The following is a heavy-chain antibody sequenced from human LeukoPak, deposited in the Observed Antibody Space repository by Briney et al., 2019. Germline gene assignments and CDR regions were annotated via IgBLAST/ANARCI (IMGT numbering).Heavy chain of an antibody. CDR2: INPNSGGT. V-gene: IGHV1-2*06. D-gene: IGHD1-26*01. CDR3: GGESGVGAIRAMGWSDP. Sequence: ASVKVSCKASGYTFTGYYMHWLRQAPGQGLEWMGRINPNSGGTNYAQKFQGRVTMTRDTSISTAYMELGRLRSDDTAVYYCGGESGVGAIRAMGWSDPWGQGTLVTVSS. J-gene: IGHJ5*01. CDR1: GYTFTGYY.